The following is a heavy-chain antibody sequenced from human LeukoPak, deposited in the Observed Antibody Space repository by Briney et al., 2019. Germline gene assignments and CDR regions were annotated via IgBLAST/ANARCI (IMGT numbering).Heavy chain of an antibody. D-gene: IGHD3-16*02. CDR3: AKDHTYDYVWGSYRYYFDY. Sequence: GGSLRLSCAASGFTFSSYAMGWVRQAPGKGLEWVSAISGSGGSTYYADSVKGRFTISRDNSKNTLYLQMNSLRAEDTAVYYCAKDHTYDYVWGSYRYYFDYWGQGTLVTVSS. V-gene: IGHV3-23*01. CDR2: ISGSGGST. CDR1: GFTFSSYA. J-gene: IGHJ4*02.